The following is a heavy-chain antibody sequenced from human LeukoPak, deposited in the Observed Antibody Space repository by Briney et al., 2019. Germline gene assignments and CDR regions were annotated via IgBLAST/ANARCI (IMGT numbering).Heavy chain of an antibody. CDR1: GYTFTSYY. CDR2: INPSGGST. Sequence: GASVKVSCKASGYTFTSYYMHWVRQAPGQGLEWMGIINPSGGSTSYAQKFQGRVTMTRDTSTSTVYMELSSLRSEDTAVYYCARAYGSGSYYRPSAGGGYWDQGTLVTVSS. CDR3: ARAYGSGSYYRPSAGGGY. D-gene: IGHD3-10*01. V-gene: IGHV1-46*01. J-gene: IGHJ4*02.